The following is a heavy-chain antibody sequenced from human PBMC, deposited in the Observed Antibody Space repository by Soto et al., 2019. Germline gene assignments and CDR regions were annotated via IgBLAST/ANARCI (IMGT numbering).Heavy chain of an antibody. CDR2: IKQDGSEK. Sequence: PGGSLRLSGAAAGFTFSSYWSSWVRQAPGKGLERVANIKQDGSEKYYVDSVKGRFTISRHNAKNSLYLRMNSLRAGDTAVYYCARDLQQLAFTWRYWGQGTLVTVSS. CDR1: GFTFSSYW. V-gene: IGHV3-7*03. D-gene: IGHD6-13*01. J-gene: IGHJ4*02. CDR3: ARDLQQLAFTWRY.